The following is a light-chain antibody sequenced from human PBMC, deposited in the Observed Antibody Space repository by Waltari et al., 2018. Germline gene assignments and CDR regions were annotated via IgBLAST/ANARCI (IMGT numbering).Light chain of an antibody. CDR2: DVS. CDR3: CSYAGSSTHVL. J-gene: IGLJ2*01. Sequence: QSALTQPASVSGSPGPSATISCTGPSRDVRGYNHVPWYQRSPDKAPKLMIYDVSKRPSGVSNRFSGSKSGNTASLTISGLQAEDEADYYCCSYAGSSTHVLFGGGTKLTVL. V-gene: IGLV2-23*02. CDR1: SRDVRGYNH.